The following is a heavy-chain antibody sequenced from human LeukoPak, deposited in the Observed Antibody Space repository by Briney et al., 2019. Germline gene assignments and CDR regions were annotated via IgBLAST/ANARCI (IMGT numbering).Heavy chain of an antibody. CDR2: TWSDGSEK. Sequence: PGRSLRLSCAASGFTFTTYNLHWVRQAPGKGLEWVAFTWSDGSEKFYADSVKGRFIISRDNSKNTLYLQMNSLRGEDTGVYYCARAQSATLSYYFDSWGRGTLVTVSS. CDR1: GFTFTTYN. J-gene: IGHJ4*02. V-gene: IGHV3-33*01. CDR3: ARAQSATLSYYFDS. D-gene: IGHD2-15*01.